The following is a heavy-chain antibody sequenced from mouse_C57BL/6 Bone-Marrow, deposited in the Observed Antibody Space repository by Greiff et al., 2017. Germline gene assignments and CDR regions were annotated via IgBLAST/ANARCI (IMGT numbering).Heavy chain of an antibody. J-gene: IGHJ1*03. V-gene: IGHV1-18*01. CDR2: INPNNGGT. Sequence: VQLKQSGPELVKPGASVKIPCKASGYTFTDYNMDWVKQSHGKSLEWIGDINPNNGGTIYNQKFKGKATLTVDKSSSTAYMELRSLTSEDTAVYYCASSIYYYGSSLWYFDVWGTGTTVTVSS. CDR1: GYTFTDYN. CDR3: ASSIYYYGSSLWYFDV. D-gene: IGHD1-1*01.